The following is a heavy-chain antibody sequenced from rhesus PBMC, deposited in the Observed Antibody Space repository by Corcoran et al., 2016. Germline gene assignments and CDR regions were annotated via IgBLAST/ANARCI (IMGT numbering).Heavy chain of an antibody. V-gene: IGHV4-73*01. CDR3: ARGGQPHDAFDF. CDR1: GGSISGYYF. Sequence: QVRLQQWGEGLVKPSETLSLTCAVYGGSISGYYFWTWFRQAPGGGLEWIGNVDGNNANAQYNSSLKNRVTISKDTSKKQFYLKLNSLTAADTAIYYCARGGQPHDAFDFWGQGLRVTVSS. D-gene: IGHD1-1*01. CDR2: VDGNNANA. J-gene: IGHJ3*01.